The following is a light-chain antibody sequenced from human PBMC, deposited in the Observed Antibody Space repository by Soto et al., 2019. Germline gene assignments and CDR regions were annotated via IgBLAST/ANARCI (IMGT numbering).Light chain of an antibody. CDR2: AAS. CDR1: QSIRSY. CDR3: QQGYSTTRT. J-gene: IGKJ3*01. Sequence: DIQMTQSPSSLSASVGDRVTITCRPSQSIRSYLNWYQQPRGKAPKLXLYAASSLQSGVPSRFTCSGAGTDCTRTISSLQPEDVATYYCQQGYSTTRTFGPGTKVDIK. V-gene: IGKV1-39*01.